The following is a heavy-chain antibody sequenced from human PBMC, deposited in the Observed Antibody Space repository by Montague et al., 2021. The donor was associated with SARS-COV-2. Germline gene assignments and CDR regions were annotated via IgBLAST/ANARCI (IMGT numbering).Heavy chain of an antibody. CDR3: ARHWITMIVVVIKGGWFDP. D-gene: IGHD3-22*01. J-gene: IGHJ5*02. V-gene: IGHV4-59*08. CDR2: IYYSGST. CDR1: GGSINNYY. Sequence: SETLSLTCTVSGGSINNYYWSWIRQPPGRGLEWIGYIYYSGSTYYNPSLKSRVTISVDTSKNQFSLKLSSVTAADTAVYYCARHWITMIVVVIKGGWFDPWGQGTLVTVSS.